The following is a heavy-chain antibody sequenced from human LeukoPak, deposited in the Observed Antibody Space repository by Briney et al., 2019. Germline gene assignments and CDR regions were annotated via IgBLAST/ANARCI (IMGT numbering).Heavy chain of an antibody. CDR2: INHSGST. CDR3: GRSAGFVHFDH. J-gene: IGHJ4*02. CDR1: GGSFSGYY. D-gene: IGHD3-16*01. V-gene: IGHV4-34*01. Sequence: SETLSLTCAVYGGSFSGYYWSWIRQPPGKGLEWIGEINHSGSTYYNPSVKSRVTISIDTSKSQFSLKVGSVTAADTAVYYCGRSAGFVHFDHWGQGTLVTVSS.